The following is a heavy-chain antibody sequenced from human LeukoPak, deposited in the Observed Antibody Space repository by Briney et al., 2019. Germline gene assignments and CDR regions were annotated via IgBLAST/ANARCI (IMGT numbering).Heavy chain of an antibody. V-gene: IGHV5-51*01. CDR3: ARRYGDSGYDAFDI. CDR1: GYLFTRYW. D-gene: IGHD4-17*01. CDR2: IYPGDSDT. Sequence: GEALKISRQGSGYLFTRYWIGWVRQMPGKGLEGMGIIYPGDSDTLYSPPFQGQVTISADKSISTAYLQWSSLKASYTAMYYCARRYGDSGYDAFDIWGQGTMVTVSS. J-gene: IGHJ3*02.